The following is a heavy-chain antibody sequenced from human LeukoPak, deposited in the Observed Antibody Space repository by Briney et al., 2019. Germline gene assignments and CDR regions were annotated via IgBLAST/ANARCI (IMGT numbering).Heavy chain of an antibody. V-gene: IGHV3-64*01. D-gene: IGHD1-26*01. CDR1: GFTFSSYA. J-gene: IGHJ4*02. Sequence: GGSLRLSCVASGFTFSSYAMHWVRQAPGKGLEYVSAISNNGGSTYYANSVKGRFTISRDNSKNTLSLQMGSLRAEDKAVYYCARGDSGSHLDYWGQGSLVPVAS. CDR3: ARGDSGSHLDY. CDR2: ISNNGGST.